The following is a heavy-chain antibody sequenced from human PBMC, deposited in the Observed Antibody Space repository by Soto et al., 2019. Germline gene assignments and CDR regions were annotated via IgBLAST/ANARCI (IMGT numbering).Heavy chain of an antibody. J-gene: IGHJ4*02. Sequence: GSLRLSCAACGFTFSNYAMSWVRQAPGKGLEWVSGISDSGDSTYYADSVKVRFTISRDNPKNTLYLQMNSLRAEHTAVYYCAKGGWWVIKSNTWYYFQYLGQVAPVTVSS. V-gene: IGHV3-23*01. CDR1: GFTFSNYA. CDR2: ISDSGDST. CDR3: AKGGWWVIKSNTWYYFQY. D-gene: IGHD2-15*01.